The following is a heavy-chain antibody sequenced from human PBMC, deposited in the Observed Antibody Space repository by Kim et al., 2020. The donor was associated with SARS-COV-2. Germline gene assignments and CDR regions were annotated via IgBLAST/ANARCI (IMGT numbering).Heavy chain of an antibody. J-gene: IGHJ5*02. V-gene: IGHV3-7*01. CDR3: ARVKLSSKKWFDP. CDR1: GFTFSSYW. CDR2: IKQDGSEQ. D-gene: IGHD6-13*01. Sequence: GGSLRLSCAASGFTFSSYWMSWVRQAPGKGLEWVANIKQDGSEQYYVDSVKGRFTISRDNAKNSLYLQMNSLRAEDTAVYYCARVKLSSKKWFDPWGQGTLVTVSS.